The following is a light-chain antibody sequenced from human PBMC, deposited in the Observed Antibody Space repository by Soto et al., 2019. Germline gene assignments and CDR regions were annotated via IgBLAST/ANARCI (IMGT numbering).Light chain of an antibody. CDR2: GAS. J-gene: IGKJ1*01. V-gene: IGKV3-15*01. Sequence: DIVMTQSPATLSVSPGERATLSCRASQSVANNVAWYQQKPGQPPRLLIYGASTRAAGVPARFSGSGYGRQFSLTISSLQSEDFAIYHCQQHNNWPPWTFGQRTKVEV. CDR3: QQHNNWPPWT. CDR1: QSVANN.